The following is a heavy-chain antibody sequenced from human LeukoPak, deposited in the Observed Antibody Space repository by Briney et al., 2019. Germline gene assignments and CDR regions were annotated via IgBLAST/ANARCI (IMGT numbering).Heavy chain of an antibody. V-gene: IGHV3-48*03. CDR3: ARLSALYYYYYYGMDV. Sequence: GGSLRLSCAASAFTFSSYEMNWVRQAPGKGLGWVSYISSSGSTIYYADSVKGRFTISRDSAKNSLYLQMNSLRAEDTAVYYCARLSALYYYYYYGMDVWGQGTTVTVSS. CDR2: ISSSGSTI. CDR1: AFTFSSYE. J-gene: IGHJ6*02.